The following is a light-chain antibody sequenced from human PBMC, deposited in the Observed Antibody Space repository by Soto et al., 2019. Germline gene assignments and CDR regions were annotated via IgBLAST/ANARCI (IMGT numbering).Light chain of an antibody. V-gene: IGKV1-39*01. CDR2: AVS. J-gene: IGKJ4*01. CDR3: QQTYDAPLT. CDR1: QSISNF. Sequence: DIQMTQSPSSLSAAVGDRVTITCRASQSISNFLHWYQQRPGKAPKPLIYAVSSLQSGVPPRFSGSGSGTAFTLTISTLQVGEFGTYYGQQTYDAPLTFGGGTKVEI.